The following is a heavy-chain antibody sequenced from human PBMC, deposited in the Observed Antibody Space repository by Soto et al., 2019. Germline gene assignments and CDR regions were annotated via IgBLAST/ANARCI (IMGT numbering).Heavy chain of an antibody. J-gene: IGHJ6*03. V-gene: IGHV1-18*01. CDR3: ARDKDDFWSGYPYYYYYMDV. CDR2: IIAIFGNT. Sequence: GASVKVSCKASGYTFTNYAISWVRQAPGQGLEWMGGIIAIFGNTKYSQKFQGRVTITRDKSASTAYMELSSLRSEDTAVYYCARDKDDFWSGYPYYYYYMDVWGKGTTVTVSS. D-gene: IGHD3-3*01. CDR1: GYTFTNYA.